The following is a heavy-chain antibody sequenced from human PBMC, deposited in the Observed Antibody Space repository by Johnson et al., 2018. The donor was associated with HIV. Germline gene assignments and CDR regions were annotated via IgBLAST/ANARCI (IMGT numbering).Heavy chain of an antibody. V-gene: IGHV3-20*04. CDR3: VRDDGISGDAFDM. Sequence: VQLMESGGGVVRPWGSLRLSCAASGFTFDDYGMSWVRQAPGKGLEWVSGINWNGGNTGYTDSVNGRFTISRDNARNSLDLQMNSLRVDDTAVYYCVRDDGISGDAFDMWGQGTMVTVSS. CDR2: INWNGGNT. D-gene: IGHD3-10*01. J-gene: IGHJ3*02. CDR1: GFTFDDYG.